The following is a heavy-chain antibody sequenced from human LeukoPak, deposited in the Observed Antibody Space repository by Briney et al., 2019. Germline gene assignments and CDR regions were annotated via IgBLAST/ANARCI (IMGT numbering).Heavy chain of an antibody. V-gene: IGHV1-2*02. CDR1: RYTFTGYY. CDR3: ARSDQFPYYMDV. J-gene: IGHJ6*03. Sequence: ASVKVSCKASRYTFTGYYMHWVRQAPGQGLEWMGWIYPNSGGTNYAQKFQGRVTMTRDTSISTAYMELSRLRSDDTAVYYCARSDQFPYYMDVWAKGPRSPSP. CDR2: IYPNSGGT. D-gene: IGHD2-2*01.